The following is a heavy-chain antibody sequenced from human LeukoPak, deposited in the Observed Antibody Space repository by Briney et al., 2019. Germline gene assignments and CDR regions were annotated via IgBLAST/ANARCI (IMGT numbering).Heavy chain of an antibody. CDR1: GGSVSSGSYY. CDR3: ARDRNPMSAFDI. D-gene: IGHD1-14*01. V-gene: IGHV4-61*01. J-gene: IGHJ3*02. CDR2: IYYRGSA. Sequence: SETLSLTCSVSGGSVSSGSYYWSWIRQPPGKGLEWIGYIYYRGSANYNPSLKSRVTMSVDTSKNQFSLRLSSVTAADTAVYYCARDRNPMSAFDIWGQGTMVTVSS.